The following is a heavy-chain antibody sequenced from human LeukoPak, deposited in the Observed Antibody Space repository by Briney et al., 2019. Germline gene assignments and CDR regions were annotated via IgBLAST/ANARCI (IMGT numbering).Heavy chain of an antibody. CDR1: GGSISSYY. CDR3: ARSVSSSRSSIWKY. D-gene: IGHD6-13*01. J-gene: IGHJ4*02. V-gene: IGHV4-59*01. Sequence: SETLSLTCTVSGGSISSYYLSWMRQLPGKGLEWIGYFYHSGGTNYNPSLQGRVTMSIDTSKNQFSLKLTSVTTADTAVYYCARSVSSSRSSIWKYWGQGTLVTVSS. CDR2: FYHSGGT.